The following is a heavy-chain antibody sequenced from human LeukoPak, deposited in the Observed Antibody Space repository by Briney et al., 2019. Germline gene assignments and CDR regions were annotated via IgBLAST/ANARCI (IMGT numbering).Heavy chain of an antibody. CDR2: INTCNGNT. V-gene: IGHV1-3*04. CDR3: ARGAAEGLDR. J-gene: IGHJ5*02. CDR1: GYTFTSNA. D-gene: IGHD6-13*01. Sequence: GASVKVSCKASGYTFTSNAMHLVRQAPGQRPGWMGWINTCNGNTKYSQKFQGRVTISRYTSTNTTSREVSSLRSEATAVYYCARGAAEGLDRWGQGTLVTVSS.